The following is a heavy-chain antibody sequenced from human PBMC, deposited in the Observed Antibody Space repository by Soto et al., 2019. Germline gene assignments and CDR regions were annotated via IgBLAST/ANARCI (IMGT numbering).Heavy chain of an antibody. CDR3: ARFSSSWYFSKGYYSGMDV. CDR2: IIPMFGTA. J-gene: IGHJ6*02. V-gene: IGHV1-69*13. Sequence: ASVKVSCKASGGTFSSYAITWVRQAPGQGLEWMGGIIPMFGTANYAQNLQGRVTITADESTITVYMELSSLRSEDTAVYYCARFSSSWYFSKGYYSGMDVWGQGTTVTVSS. D-gene: IGHD6-13*01. CDR1: GGTFSSYA.